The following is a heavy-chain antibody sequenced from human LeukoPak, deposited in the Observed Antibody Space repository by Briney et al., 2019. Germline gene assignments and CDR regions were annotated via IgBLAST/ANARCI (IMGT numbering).Heavy chain of an antibody. CDR3: ARDIEAAGLFLDY. D-gene: IGHD6-13*01. Sequence: PGGSLRLSXAASGFTFRSYWMSWVRQAQGKGLEWVANMKYDGSEKYYVDSVKGRFTISRDNAKNSLYLQMNSLRAEDTAVYYCARDIEAAGLFLDYWGQGTLVTVSS. CDR1: GFTFRSYW. J-gene: IGHJ4*02. V-gene: IGHV3-7*01. CDR2: MKYDGSEK.